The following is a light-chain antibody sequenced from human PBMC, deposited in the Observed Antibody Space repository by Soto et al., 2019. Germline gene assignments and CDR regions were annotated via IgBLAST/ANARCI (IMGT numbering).Light chain of an antibody. CDR3: LLSYPGAVV. V-gene: IGLV7-46*01. CDR2: DTN. CDR1: TGTVTSGHY. Sequence: QAVVTQETSLTVSPGGTVTLTCASSTGTVTSGHYPYWFQQKPGQAPRTLIYDTNNKHSWTPARFSGSLLGGKAALTLSGAQAEDEADYYCLLSYPGAVVFGGGTKLTVL. J-gene: IGLJ2*01.